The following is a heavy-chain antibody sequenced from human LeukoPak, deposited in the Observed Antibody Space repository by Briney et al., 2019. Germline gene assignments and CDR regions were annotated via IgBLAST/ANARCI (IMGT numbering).Heavy chain of an antibody. D-gene: IGHD3-22*01. CDR2: INHSGNT. CDR3: ARGGDSRKTGY. Sequence: SETLSLTCAVYGGSFSGYYWSWIRQPPGKGLEWIGEINHSGNTNYNPSLKSRVTISVDTSKSQFSLNLSSVTAADTAVYYCARGGDSRKTGYWGQGTLVTVAS. J-gene: IGHJ4*02. V-gene: IGHV4-34*01. CDR1: GGSFSGYY.